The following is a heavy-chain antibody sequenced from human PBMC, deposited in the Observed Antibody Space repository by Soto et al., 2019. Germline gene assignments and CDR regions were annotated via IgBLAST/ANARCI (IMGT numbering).Heavy chain of an antibody. CDR3: VRNLASGGTYYFDY. CDR1: GFTFSDHY. J-gene: IGHJ4*02. Sequence: EVQLVESGGGLVEPGGSLRLSCAASGFTFSDHYMDWVRQAPGKGLEWIGRVRNKANSYTTEYAESVRGRFTVSRDDSKNSLYLQMNSLKTEDTAMYYCVRNLASGGTYYFDYLGQGTLVTVSS. CDR2: VRNKANSYTT. D-gene: IGHD2-15*01. V-gene: IGHV3-72*01.